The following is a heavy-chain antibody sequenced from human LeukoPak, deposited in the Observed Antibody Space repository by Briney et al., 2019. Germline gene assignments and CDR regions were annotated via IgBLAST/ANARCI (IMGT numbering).Heavy chain of an antibody. CDR2: ISAYNGNT. J-gene: IGHJ6*03. D-gene: IGHD6-19*01. V-gene: IGHV1-18*01. CDR3: ARGFHSSGYYYYMDV. CDR1: GYTFTSYG. Sequence: ASVKVSCKASGYTFTSYGISWVRQAPGQGLEWMGWISAYNGNTNYAQKLQGRVTMTTDTSTSTAYMELRSLRSEDTAVYYCARGFHSSGYYYYMDVWGKGTTVTVSS.